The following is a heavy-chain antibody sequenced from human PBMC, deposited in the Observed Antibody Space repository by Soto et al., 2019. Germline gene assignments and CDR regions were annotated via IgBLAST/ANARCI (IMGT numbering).Heavy chain of an antibody. Sequence: HVQLVQSGTEVKKPVASVRVSCTVSGYPFTTYYIHWVRQAPGQGLELMGWIDPRRGGTVYEQKFQGRVTMTRDTSISTVYMDLSGLTSDDTALYYCATDDYGIFPYWGQGSLVTVSS. D-gene: IGHD3-10*01. CDR3: ATDDYGIFPY. CDR1: GYPFTTYY. V-gene: IGHV1-2*02. J-gene: IGHJ4*02. CDR2: IDPRRGGT.